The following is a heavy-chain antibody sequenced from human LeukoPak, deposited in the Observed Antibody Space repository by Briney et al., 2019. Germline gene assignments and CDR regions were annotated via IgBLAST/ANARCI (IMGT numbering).Heavy chain of an antibody. Sequence: GASVKVSCKASGGTFSSYAISWWRQAPGQGLEWMGRICPILGIANYAQKFQGRVTITADKSTSTAYMELSSLRSEDTAVYYCARETLYSGYDSGYYYYGMDVWGQGTTVTVSS. CDR2: ICPILGIA. D-gene: IGHD5-12*01. V-gene: IGHV1-69*04. CDR1: GGTFSSYA. CDR3: ARETLYSGYDSGYYYYGMDV. J-gene: IGHJ6*02.